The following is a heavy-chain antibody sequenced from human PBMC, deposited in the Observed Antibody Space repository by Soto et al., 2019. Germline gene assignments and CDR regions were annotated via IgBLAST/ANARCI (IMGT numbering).Heavy chain of an antibody. D-gene: IGHD3-9*01. Sequence: PSETLSLTCAVYGGSFRGYYWSWIRQPPGKGLEWIGEISHRGSTNYNPSLKSRVTISVETSKNQFSLKLSSVTAADTAVYYCARGDILTGYNYWGQGTLVTVSS. CDR2: ISHRGST. CDR3: ARGDILTGYNY. V-gene: IGHV4-34*01. CDR1: GGSFRGYY. J-gene: IGHJ4*02.